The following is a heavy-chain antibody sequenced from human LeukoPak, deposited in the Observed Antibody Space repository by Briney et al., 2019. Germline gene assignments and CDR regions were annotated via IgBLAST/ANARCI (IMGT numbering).Heavy chain of an antibody. Sequence: PSETLSLTCAVYGGSFSGYYWSWIRQPPGKGLEWIGEINHSGSTNYNPSLKSRVTISVDTSKNQFSLKLSSVTAADTAVYYCARGPTRTRYSSGWYIFYYFDYWGQGTLVTVSS. CDR2: INHSGST. CDR1: GGSFSGYY. D-gene: IGHD6-19*01. V-gene: IGHV4-34*01. CDR3: ARGPTRTRYSSGWYIFYYFDY. J-gene: IGHJ4*02.